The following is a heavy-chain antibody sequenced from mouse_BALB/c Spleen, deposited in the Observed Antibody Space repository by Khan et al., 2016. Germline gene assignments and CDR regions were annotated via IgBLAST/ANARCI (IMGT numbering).Heavy chain of an antibody. CDR2: ISYSGST. CDR3: ARAPPEWYFDV. Sequence: EVQLQESGPGLVKPSQSLSLTCTVTGYSITSDYAWNWIRQFPGNKLEWMGYISYSGSTSYNPSLKSRISITRDTSKNQFFLQLNSVTTEDTATYYCARAPPEWYFDVWGAGTTVTVSS. V-gene: IGHV3-2*02. CDR1: GYSITSDYA. J-gene: IGHJ1*01.